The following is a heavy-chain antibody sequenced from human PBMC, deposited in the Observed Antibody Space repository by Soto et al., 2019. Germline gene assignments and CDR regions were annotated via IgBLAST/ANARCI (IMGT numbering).Heavy chain of an antibody. Sequence: SETLSLTCTVSGGSISSYYWSWIRQPPGKGLEWIGYIYYSGSTNYNPSLKSRVTISVDTSKNQFSLELSPVTAADTAVYYCASTRDFWSGYSIDYWGQGTLVTVSS. CDR3: ASTRDFWSGYSIDY. V-gene: IGHV4-59*08. J-gene: IGHJ4*02. CDR1: GGSISSYY. CDR2: IYYSGST. D-gene: IGHD3-3*01.